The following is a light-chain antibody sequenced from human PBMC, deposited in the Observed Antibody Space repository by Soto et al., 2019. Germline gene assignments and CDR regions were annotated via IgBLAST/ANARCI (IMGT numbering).Light chain of an antibody. CDR3: ASWDTDLDGFV. CDR1: SSNIPYQF. Sequence: SVLAQSPSVSAAPGQTVTISCSGGSSNIPYQFVSWYQRFPGIAPTLLIYDNTRRPSGVPDRFSATKSGPSATLDIAGLQTADEAVYYCASWDTDLDGFVFGPGTKVTVL. J-gene: IGLJ1*01. V-gene: IGLV1-51*01. CDR2: DNT.